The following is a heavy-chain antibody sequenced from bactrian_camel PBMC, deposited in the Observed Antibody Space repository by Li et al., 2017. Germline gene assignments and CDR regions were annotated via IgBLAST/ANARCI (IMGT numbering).Heavy chain of an antibody. CDR1: GDTDNLDY. D-gene: IGHD2*01. J-gene: IGHJ7*01. V-gene: IGHV3S40*01. CDR2: LNSGGGTT. Sequence: VQLVESGGGTVQAGGSLRLSCATSGDTDNLDYMSWVRQAPGKGLEWVSALNSGGGTTYCADSVKGRFTISRDNAKNTLYLQMNSLKPEDTAMYYCAAERELTIAVITTSLDYWGKGTQVTVS.